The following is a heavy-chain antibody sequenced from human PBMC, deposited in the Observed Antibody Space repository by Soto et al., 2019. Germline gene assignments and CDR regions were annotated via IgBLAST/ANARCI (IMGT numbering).Heavy chain of an antibody. CDR1: GGSISSSSYY. Sequence: QLQLQESGPGLVKPSETLSLTCTVSGGSISSSSYYWGWIRQPPGKGLEWIGSIYYSGSTYYNPSLKSRVTISVDTSKNQFSLKLSSVTAADTAVYYCARPGRSPGYDILTGYSTGYYYYGMDVWGQGTTVTVSS. J-gene: IGHJ6*02. CDR2: IYYSGST. D-gene: IGHD3-9*01. V-gene: IGHV4-39*01. CDR3: ARPGRSPGYDILTGYSTGYYYYGMDV.